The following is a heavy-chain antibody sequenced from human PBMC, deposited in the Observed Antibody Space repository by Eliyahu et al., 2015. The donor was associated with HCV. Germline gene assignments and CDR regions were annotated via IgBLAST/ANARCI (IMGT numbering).Heavy chain of an antibody. D-gene: IGHD1-26*01. CDR2: IYYSGST. V-gene: IGHV4-59*01. J-gene: IGHJ4*02. Sequence: QVQLQESGPGLVKPSETLSLTCSVSGGSLTNSFWTWIRQPPGKGLEWIGYIYYSGSTSYNPSLESRVTLSVDTSKNQFSLKLRSATSADTAVYYCARGGYVKSYDTIDNWGPGTLVTVSS. CDR3: ARGGYVKSYDTIDN. CDR1: GGSLTNSF.